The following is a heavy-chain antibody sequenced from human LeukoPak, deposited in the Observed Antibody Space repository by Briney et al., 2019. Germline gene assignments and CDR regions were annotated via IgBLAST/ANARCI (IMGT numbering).Heavy chain of an antibody. CDR3: AKTVTTLFRDAFDI. CDR1: GGSISSYY. J-gene: IGHJ3*02. D-gene: IGHD4-17*01. Sequence: SETLSLTCTVSGGSISSYYWSWIRQPAGKGLEWIGRIYTSGSTNYSPSLKSRVTMSVDTSKNQFSLKLSSVTAADTAMYYCAKTVTTLFRDAFDIWGQGTMVTVSS. CDR2: IYTSGST. V-gene: IGHV4-4*07.